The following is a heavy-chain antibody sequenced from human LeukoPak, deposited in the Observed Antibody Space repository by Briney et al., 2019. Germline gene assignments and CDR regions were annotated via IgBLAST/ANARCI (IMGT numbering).Heavy chain of an antibody. Sequence: GGSLRLSCAASGFTFDDYAMHWVRQAPGKGLEWVSGISWNSGSIGYADSVKGRFTISRDNAKNSLYLQMNSLRAEDTALYYCAKGSWDLLSNAFDIWGQGTMVTVSS. CDR2: ISWNSGSI. V-gene: IGHV3-9*01. CDR3: AKGSWDLLSNAFDI. D-gene: IGHD1-26*01. J-gene: IGHJ3*02. CDR1: GFTFDDYA.